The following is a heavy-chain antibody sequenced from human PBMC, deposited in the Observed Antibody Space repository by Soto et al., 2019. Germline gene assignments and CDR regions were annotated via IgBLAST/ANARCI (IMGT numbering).Heavy chain of an antibody. CDR2: IKQDGREK. J-gene: IGHJ4*02. D-gene: IGHD3-22*01. CDR1: VFTFSSYW. Sequence: GGSLRLSCAASVFTFSSYWMSWVRQAPGKGLEWVANIKQDGREKYYVDSVKGRFTISRDNAKNSLYLQMNSLRAEDTAVYYCAKDRHYYDNYFDYWGQGTLVT. CDR3: AKDRHYYDNYFDY. V-gene: IGHV3-7*03.